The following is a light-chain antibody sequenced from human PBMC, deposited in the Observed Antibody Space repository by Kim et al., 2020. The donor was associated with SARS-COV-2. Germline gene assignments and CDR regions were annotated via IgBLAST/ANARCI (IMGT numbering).Light chain of an antibody. CDR2: KVS. CDR3: QQYKSYTWA. J-gene: IGKJ1*01. CDR1: QSIRNW. V-gene: IGKV1-5*03. Sequence: DIQMTQSPSIVSASVGDTITINCRASQSIRNWLAWYQQKPGKVPKLLIHKVSTLESGVSSRFSGSGSGTDFTLTISGLQPDDFATYYCQQYKSYTWAFGQGTKVDIK.